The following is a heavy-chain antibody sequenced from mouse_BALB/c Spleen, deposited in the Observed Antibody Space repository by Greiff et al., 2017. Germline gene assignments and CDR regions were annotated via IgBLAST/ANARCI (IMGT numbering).Heavy chain of an antibody. Sequence: VQVVESGAELAKPGASVKMSCKASGYTFTSYWMHWVKQRPGQGLEWIGYINPSTGYTEYNQKFKDKATLTADKSSSTAYMQLSSLTSEDSAVYYCASEYYYAMDYWGQGTSVTVSS. CDR3: ASEYYYAMDY. CDR1: GYTFTSYW. CDR2: INPSTGYT. J-gene: IGHJ4*01. V-gene: IGHV1-7*01.